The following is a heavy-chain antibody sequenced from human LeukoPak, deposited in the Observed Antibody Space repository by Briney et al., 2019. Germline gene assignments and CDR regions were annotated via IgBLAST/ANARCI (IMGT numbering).Heavy chain of an antibody. V-gene: IGHV3-7*01. Sequence: GGSVRLSCAASGFTFSSYWRSWVRQAPGKGLEWVANIKQDGSGEYYVDSVKGRFTISRDNAKNSLYLQMNSLRAEDTAVYYCARGDNSGYYYWRQGTLVTVSS. J-gene: IGHJ4*02. D-gene: IGHD3-22*01. CDR2: IKQDGSGE. CDR3: ARGDNSGYYY. CDR1: GFTFSSYW.